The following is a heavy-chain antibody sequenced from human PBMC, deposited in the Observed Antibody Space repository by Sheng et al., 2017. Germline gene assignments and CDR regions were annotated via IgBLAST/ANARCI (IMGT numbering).Heavy chain of an antibody. V-gene: IGHV4-39*07. J-gene: IGHJ4*02. D-gene: IGHD3-3*01. CDR3: ARTISGGGPMST. CDR2: VYYSGST. Sequence: QLQLQESGPGLVKPSETLSLTCTVSGDSISSRSYYWGWIRQPPGKGLEWIGSVYYSGSTFYNPSLKSRVTISVDTSNNHFSLKLTSVTAADTAVYYCARTISGGGPMSTWGQGTLVTVSS. CDR1: GDSISSRSYY.